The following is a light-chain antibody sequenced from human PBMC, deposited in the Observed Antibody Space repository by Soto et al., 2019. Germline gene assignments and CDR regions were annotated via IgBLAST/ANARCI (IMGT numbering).Light chain of an antibody. J-gene: IGKJ1*01. CDR3: QQYNSYWET. CDR1: QGISNW. CDR2: TAS. V-gene: IGKV1D-16*01. Sequence: DIHMTQSPSSVSASVGDRVTITCRASQGISNWLAWFQQKPGKAPKXLIYTASRLQSGVPSRFSGSGSGTELTITISSLQPDDFETYYCQQYNSYWETFGQGTKVDNK.